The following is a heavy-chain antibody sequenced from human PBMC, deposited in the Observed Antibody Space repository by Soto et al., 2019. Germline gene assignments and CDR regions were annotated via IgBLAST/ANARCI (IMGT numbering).Heavy chain of an antibody. V-gene: IGHV3-23*01. CDR3: TKIMIPNFDMSFDS. D-gene: IGHD3-9*01. Sequence: GGSLRLSCAASGFTFSIYVMSWVRQAPGKGLEWVSTISSGGDTTYYADSVKGRFTISRDNSKNTLYLQMNSLRAEDTAIYYCTKIMIPNFDMSFDSWGQGTLVTVSS. CDR2: ISSGGDTT. J-gene: IGHJ4*02. CDR1: GFTFSIYV.